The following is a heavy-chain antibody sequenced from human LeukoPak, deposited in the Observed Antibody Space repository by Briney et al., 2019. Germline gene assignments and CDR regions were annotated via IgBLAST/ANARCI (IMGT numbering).Heavy chain of an antibody. Sequence: GESLKISCKGSGYSFTNYWIGWVRQMPGKGLEWMGIIYPGDSDTRYSPSFQGQVTISADKSISTAYLQWSSLKASDTAMYYCARARTGYYYGSGSPFFDYWGQGTLVTVSS. CDR1: GYSFTNYW. CDR3: ARARTGYYYGSGSPFFDY. J-gene: IGHJ4*02. CDR2: IYPGDSDT. V-gene: IGHV5-51*01. D-gene: IGHD3-10*01.